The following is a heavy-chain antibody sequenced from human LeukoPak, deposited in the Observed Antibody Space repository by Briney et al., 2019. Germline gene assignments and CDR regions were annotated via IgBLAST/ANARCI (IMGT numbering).Heavy chain of an antibody. CDR3: ARVTWIQLWLPDYYFDY. V-gene: IGHV4-39*01. Sequence: PSETLSLTCTVSGGSISSSSYYWGWIRQPPGKGLEWIGSIYYSGSTYYNPSLKSRVTISVDTSKYQFSLKLSSVTAADTAVYYCARVTWIQLWLPDYYFDYWGQGTLVTVSS. CDR2: IYYSGST. CDR1: GGSISSSSYY. D-gene: IGHD5-18*01. J-gene: IGHJ4*02.